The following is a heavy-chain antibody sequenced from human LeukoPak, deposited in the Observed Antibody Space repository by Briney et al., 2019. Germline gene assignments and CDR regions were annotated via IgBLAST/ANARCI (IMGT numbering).Heavy chain of an antibody. V-gene: IGHV1-69*01. D-gene: IGHD2-2*01. J-gene: IGHJ4*02. CDR2: IIPIFGTA. CDR1: GGTFISYA. CDR3: ARGCSSTSCYIH. Sequence: SVTVSCKASGGTFISYAISWVRQAPGQGLEWMGGIIPIFGTANYAQKFQGRVTITADESTSTAYMELSSLRYEDTAVYYCARGCSSTSCYIHWGQGTLVTVSS.